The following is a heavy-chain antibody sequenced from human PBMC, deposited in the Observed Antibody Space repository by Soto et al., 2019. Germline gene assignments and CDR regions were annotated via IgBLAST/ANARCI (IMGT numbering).Heavy chain of an antibody. Sequence: PGGSLRFSCAASGNTFRSHGMHWVRQAPGKGLEWVAVISYDGSKKYYADSVKGRLTISRDNSKNTLYLEMNSLRAEDTAVYYCARELYSSGWYDGIDYYYGMDVWGQGTTVTVSS. J-gene: IGHJ6*02. D-gene: IGHD6-19*01. CDR3: ARELYSSGWYDGIDYYYGMDV. V-gene: IGHV3-30*03. CDR2: ISYDGSKK. CDR1: GNTFRSHG.